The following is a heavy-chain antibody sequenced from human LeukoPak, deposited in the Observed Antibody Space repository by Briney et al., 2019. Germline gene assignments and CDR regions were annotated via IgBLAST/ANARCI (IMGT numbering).Heavy chain of an antibody. CDR2: IYYSGST. CDR3: ARGLILWHYYCGMDV. V-gene: IGHV4-39*07. CDR1: GGSISSSSYS. J-gene: IGHJ6*02. Sequence: PSETLSLTCTVSGGSISSSSYSWGWIRQPPGKGLEWIGSIYYSGSTFYNPSLKSRVTISVDTSKNQFSLKLSSVTAADTAVYYCARGLILWHYYCGMDVWGQGTTVTVSS. D-gene: IGHD2-21*01.